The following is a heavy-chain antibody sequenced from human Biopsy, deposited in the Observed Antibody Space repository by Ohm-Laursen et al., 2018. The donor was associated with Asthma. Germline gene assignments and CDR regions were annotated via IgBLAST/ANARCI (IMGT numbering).Heavy chain of an antibody. J-gene: IGHJ3*02. D-gene: IGHD1-1*01. CDR2: ISFDGSNK. V-gene: IGHV3-30*18. CDR3: AKESGSNYAFDI. Sequence: SLRLSCTASGFSFSRYGMHWVRQAPGKGLEWVAVISFDGSNKYYADSVKGRFTISRDNSKNTLYLQMNSLRAEDTAVYYCAKESGSNYAFDIWGQGTMVTVSS. CDR1: GFSFSRYG.